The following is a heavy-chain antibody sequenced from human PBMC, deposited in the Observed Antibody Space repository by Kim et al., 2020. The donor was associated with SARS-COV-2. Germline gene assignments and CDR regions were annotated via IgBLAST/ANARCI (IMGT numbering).Heavy chain of an antibody. D-gene: IGHD3-10*01. CDR3: ARGGYGSGSPFDY. Sequence: YVDSVKGRFTISRDNSKNTVYMQMDSLRVDDTAVYYCARGGYGSGSPFDYWGQGTLVTVSS. V-gene: IGHV3-33*01. J-gene: IGHJ4*02.